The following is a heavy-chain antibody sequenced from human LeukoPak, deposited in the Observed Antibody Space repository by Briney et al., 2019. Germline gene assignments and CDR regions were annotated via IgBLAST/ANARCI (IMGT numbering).Heavy chain of an antibody. CDR2: IIPIFGTA. Sequence: SVTVSFKASGGTFSIYAISWVRQAPGQGLEWMGGIIPIFGTANYAQKFQGRVTITADESTSTAYMELSSLRSEDTAVYYCARDIRYHAFDIWGQGTMVTVSS. CDR1: GGTFSIYA. CDR3: ARDIRYHAFDI. D-gene: IGHD4-17*01. V-gene: IGHV1-69*13. J-gene: IGHJ3*02.